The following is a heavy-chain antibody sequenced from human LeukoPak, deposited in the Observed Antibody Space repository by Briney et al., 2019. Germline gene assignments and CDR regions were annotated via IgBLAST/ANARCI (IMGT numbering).Heavy chain of an antibody. CDR3: ARDARGSRSYNY. D-gene: IGHD3-10*01. CDR1: GGSITSYY. CDR2: MHYTAST. V-gene: IGHV4-59*01. J-gene: IGHJ4*02. Sequence: PSETLSLTCTVSGGSITSYYWSWVRQPPGKGRGWIACMHYTASTSYNPSLESRVTMSMDTSKSQFSLKLNSVTAADTAVYYCARDARGSRSYNYWGQGTLVTVSS.